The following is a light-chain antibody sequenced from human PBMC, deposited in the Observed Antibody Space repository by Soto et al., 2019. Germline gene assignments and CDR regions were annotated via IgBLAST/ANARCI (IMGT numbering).Light chain of an antibody. V-gene: IGKV3D-15*01. CDR2: GAS. CDR3: QQYNNWPLT. J-gene: IGKJ4*01. Sequence: EIVMTQSPGTLSVSPGERATLSCRASQSVSSNLAWYQQKPCQAPRLLIYGASTRATSIPARFSGSGSGTDFTLNISSLQSEDFAVYYCQQYNNWPLTFGGGTKVEIK. CDR1: QSVSSN.